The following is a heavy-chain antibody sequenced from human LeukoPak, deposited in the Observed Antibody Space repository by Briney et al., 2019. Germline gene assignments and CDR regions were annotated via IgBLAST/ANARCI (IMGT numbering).Heavy chain of an antibody. V-gene: IGHV4-31*03. J-gene: IGHJ4*02. Sequence: SETLSLTCTVSGGSISSGTYYWNWIRQHPGKGLEWIGYIYYSGSTYYNPSLKSRVTISVDTSKNQFSLKLSSGTAADTAVYYCARGGFYGDYFYWGQGTLVTVSS. D-gene: IGHD4-17*01. CDR3: ARGGFYGDYFY. CDR1: GGSISSGTYY. CDR2: IYYSGST.